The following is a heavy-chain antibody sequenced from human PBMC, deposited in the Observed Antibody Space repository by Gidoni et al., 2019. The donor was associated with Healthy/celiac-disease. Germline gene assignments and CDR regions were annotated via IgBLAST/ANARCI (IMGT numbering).Heavy chain of an antibody. CDR3: ARRDGYNPLGY. J-gene: IGHJ4*02. V-gene: IGHV3-53*04. D-gene: IGHD5-12*01. CDR2: IYSGGST. CDR1: GFTVSSNY. Sequence: EVQLVESGGGLVQPGGSLRLSCAASGFTVSSNYMSWVRQAPGKGLEWVSVIYSGGSTYYADSVKGRFIISRHNSKNTLYLQMNSLRAEDTAVYYCARRDGYNPLGYWGQGTLVTVSS.